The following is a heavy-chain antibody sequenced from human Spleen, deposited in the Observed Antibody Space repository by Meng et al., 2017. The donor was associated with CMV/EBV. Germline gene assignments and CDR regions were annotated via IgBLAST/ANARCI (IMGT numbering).Heavy chain of an antibody. CDR3: ARIERRRILKYCGSDCSTTDY. CDR2: IYPSGST. CDR1: RGSLSSSNL. Sequence: QMHLQESVTVLETPSGTPSLACAVPRGSLSSSNLWTWGRQVPGKGLEWIGEIYPSGSTNYNPSLKSRVTISVDKFKHQFSLKQGHVTAADTAVYYCARIERRRILKYCGSDCSTTDYWGQGTLVTVSS. D-gene: IGHD2-21*02. V-gene: IGHV4-4*02. J-gene: IGHJ4*02.